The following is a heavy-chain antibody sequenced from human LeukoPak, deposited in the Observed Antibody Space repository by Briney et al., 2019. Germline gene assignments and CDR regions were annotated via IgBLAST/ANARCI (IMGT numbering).Heavy chain of an antibody. D-gene: IGHD3-10*01. J-gene: IGHJ6*02. CDR3: ARDVYYGSGGYGLDV. Sequence: SETLSLTCTVSGGSISSYYWSWIRQSPGKGLEWIGYIHYSGSTNYNPSLKSRATISVDTSKNQFSLKLRSVTAADTAVYYCARDVYYGSGGYGLDVWGQGGTATVSS. CDR1: GGSISSYY. V-gene: IGHV4-59*01. CDR2: IHYSGST.